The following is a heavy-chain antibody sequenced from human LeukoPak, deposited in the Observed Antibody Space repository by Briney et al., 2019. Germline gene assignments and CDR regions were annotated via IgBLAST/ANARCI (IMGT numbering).Heavy chain of an antibody. V-gene: IGHV3-7*05. D-gene: IGHD1/OR15-1a*01. CDR2: IKQDGSEK. CDR1: GFTFSSYW. J-gene: IGHJ3*01. CDR3: AREFRTTTWSFDAFDL. Sequence: GSLRLSCAASGFTFSSYWMSWVRQAPGKGLEWVANIKQDGSEKYHVDSVKGRFTISRDNAKNSVYLQMNSLRAEDTAVYFCAREFRTTTWSFDAFDLWGQGTMVTVSS.